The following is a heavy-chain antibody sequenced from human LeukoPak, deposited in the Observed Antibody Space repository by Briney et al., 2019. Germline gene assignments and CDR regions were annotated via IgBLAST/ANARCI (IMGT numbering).Heavy chain of an antibody. D-gene: IGHD5-18*01. CDR1: GLTFSSHW. Sequence: GGSLRLSCAASGLTFSSHWMHWVRQAPGKGLVWVSRITNDGSSTTYADSVKGRFTISRDNSKNTLYLQMNSLRAEDTAVYYCAREFKSNTAMVCYFDYWGQGTLVTVSS. V-gene: IGHV3-74*01. CDR3: AREFKSNTAMVCYFDY. J-gene: IGHJ4*02. CDR2: ITNDGSST.